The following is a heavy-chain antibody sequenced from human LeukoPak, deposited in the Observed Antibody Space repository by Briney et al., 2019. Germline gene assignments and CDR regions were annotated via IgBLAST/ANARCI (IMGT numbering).Heavy chain of an antibody. V-gene: IGHV3-21*01. J-gene: IGHJ4*02. CDR1: GFTFSSYS. D-gene: IGHD3-10*01. CDR2: ISSSSSYI. Sequence: GGSLRLPCAASGFTFSSYSMNWVRQAPGKGLEWVSSISSSSSYIYYADSVKGRFTISRDNAKKSLYLQMNSLRAEDTAVYYCARDRGSYGSGSYYDYWGQGTLVTVSS. CDR3: ARDRGSYGSGSYYDY.